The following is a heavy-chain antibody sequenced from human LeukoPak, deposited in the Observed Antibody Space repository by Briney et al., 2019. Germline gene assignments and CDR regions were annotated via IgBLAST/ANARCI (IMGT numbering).Heavy chain of an antibody. D-gene: IGHD2-8*01. CDR2: IRYDGSNK. CDR3: AKGRGCANGVCYVFDP. Sequence: GGSLRLSCAASGFTFSGYGMHWVRQAPGKGLEWVAFIRYDGSNKYYADSVKGRFTISRDNSKNTLYPQMNSLRVEDTAVYYCAKGRGCANGVCYVFDPWGQGTLVTVSS. J-gene: IGHJ5*02. V-gene: IGHV3-30*02. CDR1: GFTFSGYG.